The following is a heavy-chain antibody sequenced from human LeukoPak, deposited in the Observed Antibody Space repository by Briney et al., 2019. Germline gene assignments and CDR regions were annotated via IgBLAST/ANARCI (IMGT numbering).Heavy chain of an antibody. CDR2: ISSSSYI. J-gene: IGHJ3*01. D-gene: IGHD1-26*01. CDR3: ARERCVVGACGAFDV. Sequence: GGSLRLSCAASGFTFSSYSMNWVRQAPGKGLEWASSISSSSYIYYADSVKGRFTISRDNAKNSLYLQMNTLRGEDTAIYYCARERCVVGACGAFDVWGQGTMATVSS. V-gene: IGHV3-21*01. CDR1: GFTFSSYS.